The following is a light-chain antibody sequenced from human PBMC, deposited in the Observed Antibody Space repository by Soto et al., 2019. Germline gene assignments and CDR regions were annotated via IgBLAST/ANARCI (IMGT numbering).Light chain of an antibody. CDR1: QGGESSY. CDR3: HQYETSSYT. CDR2: GAA. V-gene: IGKV3-20*01. J-gene: IGKJ1*01. Sequence: ELGFAQSPGALSLSTGERATVFCRASQGGESSYLAWFQQKSGQAPRLLIDGAARRATGVPARFIGSGSGTDLNLTITRLEPDDFALYYSHQYETSSYTFGQGTKVEI.